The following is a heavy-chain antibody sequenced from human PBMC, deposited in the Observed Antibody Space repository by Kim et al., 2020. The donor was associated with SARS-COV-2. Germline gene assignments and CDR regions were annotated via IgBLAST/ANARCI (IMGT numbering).Heavy chain of an antibody. CDR1: GGSISSSNW. J-gene: IGHJ4*02. Sequence: SETLSLTCAVSGGSISSSNWWSWVRQPPGKGLEWIGEIYHSGSTNYNPSLKSRVTISADKSKNQFSLKLSSVTAADTAVYYCARRGSEGYFDWLPQGPYYFDYWGQGTLVTVSS. CDR3: ARRGSEGYFDWLPQGPYYFDY. CDR2: IYHSGST. V-gene: IGHV4-4*02. D-gene: IGHD3-9*01.